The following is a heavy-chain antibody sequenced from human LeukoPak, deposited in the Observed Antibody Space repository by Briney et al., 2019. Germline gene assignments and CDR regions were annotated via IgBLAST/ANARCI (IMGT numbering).Heavy chain of an antibody. CDR1: GYTFTSYD. Sequence: ASVKVSCKASGYTFTSYDINWVRQATGQGLEWMGWINPNSGGTNYAREFQGRVTMTRDTSITTAYMELSTLRSDDTAVYYCALIGDHAWFDPWGQGTLVTVFS. CDR2: INPNSGGT. CDR3: ALIGDHAWFDP. D-gene: IGHD3-10*01. J-gene: IGHJ5*02. V-gene: IGHV1-2*02.